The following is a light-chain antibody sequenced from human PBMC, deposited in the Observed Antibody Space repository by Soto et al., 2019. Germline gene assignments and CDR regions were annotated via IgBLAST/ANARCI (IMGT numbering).Light chain of an antibody. V-gene: IGKV1-33*01. CDR1: QDISNY. J-gene: IGKJ3*01. Sequence: DIQMTQSPSSLSASVGDRVTITCQASQDISNYLNWYQQKPGKAPKLLIYDASNLETGVPSRFSGSGSGTDFTFTISSLQPEDIATYYWQQYDNRLTFGPGTKVDIK. CDR2: DAS. CDR3: QQYDNRLT.